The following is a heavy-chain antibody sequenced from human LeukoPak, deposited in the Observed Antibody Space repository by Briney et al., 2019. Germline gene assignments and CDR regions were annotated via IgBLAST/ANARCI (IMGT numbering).Heavy chain of an antibody. CDR3: ARVIAAADYYFDY. Sequence: AGSLRLSCAASGFTFSSYSMNWVRQAPGKGLEWVSSISSSSSYIYYADSMKGRFTISRDNAKNSLYLQMNSLRAEDTAVCYCARVIAAADYYFDYWGQGTLVTVSS. CDR2: ISSSSSYI. V-gene: IGHV3-21*01. J-gene: IGHJ4*02. CDR1: GFTFSSYS. D-gene: IGHD6-13*01.